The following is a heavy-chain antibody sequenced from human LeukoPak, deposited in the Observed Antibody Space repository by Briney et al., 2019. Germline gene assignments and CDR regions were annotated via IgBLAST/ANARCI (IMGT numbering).Heavy chain of an antibody. V-gene: IGHV3-23*01. J-gene: IGHJ4*02. D-gene: IGHD5-24*01. CDR2: ISDSGRST. CDR1: GFTFSSYA. Sequence: HPGGSLRLSCAASGFTFSSYAMSWVRQAPGKGLEWVSAISDSGRSTYYLDSVKGRFSISRDNSKNTLFLQMNSLRAEDTAVYYCAKRGMTTIKEGFDYWGQGTLATVSS. CDR3: AKRGMTTIKEGFDY.